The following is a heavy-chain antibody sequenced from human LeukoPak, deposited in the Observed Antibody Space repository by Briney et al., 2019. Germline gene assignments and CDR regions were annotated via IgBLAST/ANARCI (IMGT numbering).Heavy chain of an antibody. CDR3: ARRYCSSTSCYRREWFDP. D-gene: IGHD2-2*01. J-gene: IGHJ5*02. V-gene: IGHV1-18*01. CDR1: GYTFTSYG. CDR2: ISAYSGNT. Sequence: GSVKVSCKASGYTFTSYGISWVRQAPGQGLEWMGWISAYSGNTNYAQKFQGRVTMTRDTSTSTVYMELSSLRSEDTAVYYCARRYCSSTSCYRREWFDPWGQGTLVTVSS.